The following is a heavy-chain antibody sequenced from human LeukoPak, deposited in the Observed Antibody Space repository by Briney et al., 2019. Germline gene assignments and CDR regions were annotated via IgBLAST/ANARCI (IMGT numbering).Heavy chain of an antibody. CDR1: GFTFKTYA. Sequence: PGGSLRLSCAASGFTFKTYAMHWVRQAPGKGLEFVSSISSSGGNTYYANSVKGRFTISRDDSKKTLYLQMRILRPEDMAAYYCARASGRGLYYFDYWGQGTLVTVSS. V-gene: IGHV3-64*01. CDR2: ISSSGGNT. CDR3: ARASGRGLYYFDY. J-gene: IGHJ4*02. D-gene: IGHD2-15*01.